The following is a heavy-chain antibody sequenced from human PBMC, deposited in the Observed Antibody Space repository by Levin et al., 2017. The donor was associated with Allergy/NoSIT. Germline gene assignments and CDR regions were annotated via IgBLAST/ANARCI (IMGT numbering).Heavy chain of an antibody. CDR1: GFTFSSDW. Sequence: SCAASGFTFSSDWMTWVRQAPGNGLEWVANIKEDGSEKSYVDSVKGRFTISRDNAKNSLYLQMNSLRAEDTAIYYCARYDTSKHNNWFDPRGQGTLVTVSS. D-gene: IGHD3-9*01. CDR3: ARYDTSKHNNWFDP. J-gene: IGHJ5*02. V-gene: IGHV3-7*01. CDR2: IKEDGSEK.